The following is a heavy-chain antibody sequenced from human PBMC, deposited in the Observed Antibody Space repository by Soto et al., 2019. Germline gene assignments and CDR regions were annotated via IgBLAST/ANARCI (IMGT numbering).Heavy chain of an antibody. CDR2: ISYGGSNK. Sequence: GKGLEGEAVISYGGSNKSYADSVKGRVTISMDNAKNALYLQMNSLRAEDTAVYYCARGLVFFFFQRRDGIRYTGPVSAFLLNRSSDL. V-gene: IGHV3-30-3*01. CDR3: ARGLVFFFFQRRDGIRYTGPVSAFLLNRSSDL. J-gene: IGHJ2*01. D-gene: IGHD3-9*01.